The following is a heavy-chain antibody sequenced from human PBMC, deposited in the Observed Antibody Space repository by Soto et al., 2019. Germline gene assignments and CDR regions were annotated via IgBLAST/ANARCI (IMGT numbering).Heavy chain of an antibody. D-gene: IGHD3-9*01. Sequence: QVQLVQSGAEVKKPGSSVKVSCKASGGTFSSYTISWVRQAPGQGLEWMGRIIPILGIANYAQKFQGRVTITADKSTSTAYMELSSLRSEDTAVYYCATPGTGLGNWFDPGGQGTLVTVSS. CDR1: GGTFSSYT. J-gene: IGHJ5*02. V-gene: IGHV1-69*02. CDR2: IIPILGIA. CDR3: ATPGTGLGNWFDP.